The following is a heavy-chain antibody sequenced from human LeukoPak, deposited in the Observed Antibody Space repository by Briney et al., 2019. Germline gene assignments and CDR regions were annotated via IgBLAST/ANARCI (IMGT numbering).Heavy chain of an antibody. CDR1: GGPFSGYY. CDR2: INHSGST. D-gene: IGHD3-10*01. Sequence: PSETLSFTCAVYGGPFSGYYWRWIRQPPGKGLEWIGEINHSGSTNYNPSLKSRVTISVDTSKNQFSLKLSSGTAADTAVYYGARGRGRNMVRNFYYYMDVWGKGTTVTFSS. V-gene: IGHV4-34*01. CDR3: ARGRGRNMVRNFYYYMDV. J-gene: IGHJ6*03.